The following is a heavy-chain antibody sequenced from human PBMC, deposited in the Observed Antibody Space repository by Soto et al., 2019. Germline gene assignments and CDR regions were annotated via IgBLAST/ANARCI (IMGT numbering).Heavy chain of an antibody. V-gene: IGHV7-4-1*01. CDR2: INTNTGNP. J-gene: IGHJ6*02. D-gene: IGHD2-8*01. Sequence: ASVKVSCKASGYTFTSYAMNWVRQAPGQGLEWMGWINTNTGNPTYAQGFTGRFVFSLDTSVSTAYLQICSLKAEDTAVYYCARDRSTHPFSNGVCYTGYYYYGMDVWGQGTTVTVSS. CDR1: GYTFTSYA. CDR3: ARDRSTHPFSNGVCYTGYYYYGMDV.